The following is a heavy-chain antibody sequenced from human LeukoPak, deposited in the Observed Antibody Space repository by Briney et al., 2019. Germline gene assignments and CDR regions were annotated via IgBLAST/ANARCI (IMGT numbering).Heavy chain of an antibody. Sequence: SETLSLTCAVYGGSFSGYYWSWIRQPPGKGLAWIGEINHSGSTNYNPSLKSRVTISVDTSKNQFSLKLSSVTAADTAVYYCARMDSDYVWGSYPQGDYWGQGTLVTVSS. CDR3: ARMDSDYVWGSYPQGDY. CDR1: GGSFSGYY. J-gene: IGHJ4*02. V-gene: IGHV4-34*01. CDR2: INHSGST. D-gene: IGHD3-16*02.